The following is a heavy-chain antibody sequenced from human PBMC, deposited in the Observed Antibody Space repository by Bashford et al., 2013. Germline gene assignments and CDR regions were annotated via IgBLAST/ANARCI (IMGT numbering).Heavy chain of an antibody. D-gene: IGHD6-13*01. CDR3: ARGYFWGIATAGYYFDY. CDR2: INHSGST. J-gene: IGHJ4*02. Sequence: WIRQPPGKGLEWIGEINHSGSTNYNPSLKSRVTISVDTSKNQFALKLSSVTAADTAVYYCARGYFWGIATAGYYFDYWDQGTLVTVSS. V-gene: IGHV4-34*01.